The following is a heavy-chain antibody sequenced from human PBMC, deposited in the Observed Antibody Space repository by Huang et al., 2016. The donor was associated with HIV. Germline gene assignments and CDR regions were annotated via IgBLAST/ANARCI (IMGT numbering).Heavy chain of an antibody. CDR2: IYTGGSN. V-gene: IGHV4-61*09. CDR3: ARGRVTSSGVVQSYDY. D-gene: IGHD3-3*01. CDR1: GASIASGSYF. Sequence: VQLQESGPGLVKPSQTLSLSCNVSGASIASGSYFWNWIRQPAGGGLELIGHIYTGGSNDYNPSLKSRVAVSADTSKNQFSLRLRSVTAADTAVYFCARGRVTSSGVVQSYDYWGQGSLVTVSS. J-gene: IGHJ4*02.